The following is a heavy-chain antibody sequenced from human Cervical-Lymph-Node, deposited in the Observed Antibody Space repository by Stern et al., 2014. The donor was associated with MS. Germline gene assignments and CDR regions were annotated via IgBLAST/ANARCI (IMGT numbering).Heavy chain of an antibody. CDR3: ARGNPFSVSWSLDY. CDR2: LTISGVGI. CDR1: GFTLSDYN. Sequence: GQLVESGGDLVKPGESLRLSCEASGFTLSDYNMSWIRQAPGNGLECLSHLTISGVGIYQADSVKGRFTISRDSANNLLFLQLNSLRVEDTAVYYCARGNPFSVSWSLDYWGQGTLVTVSS. D-gene: IGHD6-13*01. V-gene: IGHV3-11*01. J-gene: IGHJ4*02.